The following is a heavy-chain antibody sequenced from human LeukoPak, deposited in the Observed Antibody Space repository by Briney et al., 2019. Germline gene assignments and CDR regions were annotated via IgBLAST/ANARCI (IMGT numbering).Heavy chain of an antibody. CDR2: IYYSGST. CDR3: ARGGGGYDFYAFDY. CDR1: GGSISSYY. Sequence: PSETLSLTCTVSGGSISSYYWSWIRQPPGKGLEWIGYIYYSGSTNYNPSLKSRVTISVDTSKNKFSLKLSSVTAADTAIYYCARGGGGYDFYAFDYWGQGALVAVSS. J-gene: IGHJ4*02. D-gene: IGHD3/OR15-3a*01. V-gene: IGHV4-59*08.